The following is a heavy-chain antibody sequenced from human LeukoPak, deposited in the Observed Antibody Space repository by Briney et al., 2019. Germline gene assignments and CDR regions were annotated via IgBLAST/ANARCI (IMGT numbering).Heavy chain of an antibody. CDR3: ARVVASTSIDA. CDR2: IFHSGDV. J-gene: IGHJ5*02. Sequence: PSETLSLTCTVSGYSISSGYFWGWIRQPPGKGLEWIGSIFHSGDVYYNPSLKSRVTISVDTSKNRFSLKVTSVTAADTALYYCARVVASTSIDAWGQGTLVTVST. CDR1: GYSISSGYF. V-gene: IGHV4-38-2*02. D-gene: IGHD2-15*01.